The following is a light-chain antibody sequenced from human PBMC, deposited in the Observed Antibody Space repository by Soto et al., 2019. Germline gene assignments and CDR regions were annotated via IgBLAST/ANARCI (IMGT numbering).Light chain of an antibody. Sequence: DIQMTQSPSSLSASVGDRVTITCRASQGISNYLAWYQQKPGKVPKLLIYAASTLQSGVPSRFSGSGPGTDFNLTISSLQPEDVATSYCQKYNSALWTFGQGTKLEIK. CDR2: AAS. V-gene: IGKV1-27*01. CDR3: QKYNSALWT. CDR1: QGISNY. J-gene: IGKJ1*01.